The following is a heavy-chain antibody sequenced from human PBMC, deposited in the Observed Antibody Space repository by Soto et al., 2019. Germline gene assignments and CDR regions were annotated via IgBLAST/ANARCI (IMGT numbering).Heavy chain of an antibody. Sequence: QVQLVQSGAEVKKPGSSVKVSCKASGGTFSSYAISWGRQAPGQGLEWMGGIIPIFGTANYAQKFQGRVTITADKSMSTAYMELSSLRSEDTAVYYCASPTREWLPPARDYYYGMDVWGQGTTVTVSS. D-gene: IGHD3-3*01. V-gene: IGHV1-69*06. J-gene: IGHJ6*02. CDR2: IIPIFGTA. CDR3: ASPTREWLPPARDYYYGMDV. CDR1: GGTFSSYA.